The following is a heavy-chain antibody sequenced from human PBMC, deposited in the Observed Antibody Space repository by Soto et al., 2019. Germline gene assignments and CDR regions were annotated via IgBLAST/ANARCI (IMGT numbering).Heavy chain of an antibody. Sequence: SVKVSCKASGFTFTSSAVQWVRQARGQRLEWIGWIVVGSGNTNYAQKFQERVTITRDMSKSTEYMELRSLRSEDTAVYYCAATQVHYGSDAFDIWGQGRMVT. CDR3: AATQVHYGSDAFDI. V-gene: IGHV1-58*01. D-gene: IGHD3-16*01. J-gene: IGHJ3*02. CDR2: IVVGSGNT. CDR1: GFTFTSSA.